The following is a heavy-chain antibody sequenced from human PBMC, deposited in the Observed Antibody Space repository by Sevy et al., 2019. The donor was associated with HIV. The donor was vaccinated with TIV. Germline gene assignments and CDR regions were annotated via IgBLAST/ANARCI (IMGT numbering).Heavy chain of an antibody. CDR3: ARDGGRVDAFDI. V-gene: IGHV3-30-3*01. J-gene: IGHJ3*02. D-gene: IGHD1-26*01. Sequence: GGSLRLSCAASGFTFSSYAMHWVRQAPGKGLEWVAVISYDGSNKYYADSVKGRFTISRDNSKNTLYLQMNSVRAEDTAVYYCARDGGRVDAFDIWGQGTMVTVSS. CDR2: ISYDGSNK. CDR1: GFTFSSYA.